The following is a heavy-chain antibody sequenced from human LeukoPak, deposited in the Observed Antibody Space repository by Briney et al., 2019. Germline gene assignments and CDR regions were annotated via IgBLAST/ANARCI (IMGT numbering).Heavy chain of an antibody. CDR2: INHSGST. CDR3: ARDRLDTAMVNWFDP. CDR1: GGSFSGYY. V-gene: IGHV4-34*01. Sequence: SETLSLTCAVYGGSFSGYYWSWIRQPPGKGLEWIGEINHSGSTNYNPSLKSRVTISVDKSKNQFSLKLSSVTAADTAVYYCARDRLDTAMVNWFDPWGQGTLVTVSS. D-gene: IGHD5-18*01. J-gene: IGHJ5*02.